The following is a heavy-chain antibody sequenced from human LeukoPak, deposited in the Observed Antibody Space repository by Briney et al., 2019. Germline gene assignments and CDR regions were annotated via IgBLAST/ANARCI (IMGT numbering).Heavy chain of an antibody. Sequence: GGSLRLSCAASGFTFSSYAMSWVRQAPGKGLELVSGLSGSGGSTHYADSVKDRFTISRDNSKNTLYLQMNSLRAEDTAVYYCAKETVVVVAATPDAFDIWGQGTMVTVSS. J-gene: IGHJ3*02. D-gene: IGHD2-15*01. CDR2: LSGSGGST. CDR1: GFTFSSYA. V-gene: IGHV3-23*01. CDR3: AKETVVVVAATPDAFDI.